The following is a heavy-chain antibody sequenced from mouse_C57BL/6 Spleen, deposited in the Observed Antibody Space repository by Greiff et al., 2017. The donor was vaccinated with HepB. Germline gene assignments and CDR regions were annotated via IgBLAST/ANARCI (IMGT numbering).Heavy chain of an antibody. D-gene: IGHD3-3*01. CDR1: GYTFTSYW. V-gene: IGHV1-64*01. J-gene: IGHJ3*01. Sequence: VQLQQPGAELVKPGASVKLSCKASGYTFTSYWMHWVKPRPGQGLEWIGMIHPNSGSTNYNEKFKSKATLTVDKSSSTAYMQLSRLTSEDSAVYYGARDRDEGFAYWGQGTLVTVSA. CDR3: ARDRDEGFAY. CDR2: IHPNSGST.